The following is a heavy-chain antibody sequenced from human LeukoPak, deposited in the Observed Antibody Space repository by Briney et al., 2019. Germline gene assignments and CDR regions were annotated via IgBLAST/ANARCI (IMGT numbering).Heavy chain of an antibody. J-gene: IGHJ4*02. Sequence: KASETLSLTCTVSGGSISRYYWSWIRQPAGKGLEWIGRIYTSGSTNYNPSLKSRVTMSVDTSKNQFSLKLSSVTAADTAVYYCARGFIEWLLLDYWGQGTLVTVSS. CDR1: GGSISRYY. CDR3: ARGFIEWLLLDY. V-gene: IGHV4-4*07. CDR2: IYTSGST. D-gene: IGHD3-3*01.